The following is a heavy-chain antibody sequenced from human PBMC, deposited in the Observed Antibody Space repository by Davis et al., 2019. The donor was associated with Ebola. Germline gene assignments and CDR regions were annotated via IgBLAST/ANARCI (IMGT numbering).Heavy chain of an antibody. CDR3: AREGVLLLGTYYYYGMDV. Sequence: PGGSLRLSCAASGFTFSSYAMHWVRQAPGKGLEWVAVISYDGSNKYYADSVKGRFTISRDNSKNTLYLQMNSLRAEDTAVYYCAREGVLLLGTYYYYGMDVWGQGTTVTVSS. D-gene: IGHD7-27*01. CDR2: ISYDGSNK. J-gene: IGHJ6*02. V-gene: IGHV3-30-3*01. CDR1: GFTFSSYA.